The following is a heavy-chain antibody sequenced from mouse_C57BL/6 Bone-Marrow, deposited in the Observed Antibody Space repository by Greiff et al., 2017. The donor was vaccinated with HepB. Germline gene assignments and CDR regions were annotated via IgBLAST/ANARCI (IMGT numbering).Heavy chain of an antibody. J-gene: IGHJ3*01. D-gene: IGHD2-5*01. CDR1: GFTFSSYA. CDR2: ISAVGSYT. CDR3: GSNWNHAWFAY. Sequence: EVHLVESGGGLVKPGGSLKLSCAASGFTFSSYAMSWVRQTPEKRLEWVATISAVGSYTYYPDNLKGRFTISRDNAKNNLYLHMSHLKSEDTAIDDCGSNWNHAWFAYGGRGTGVTVSA. V-gene: IGHV5-4*01.